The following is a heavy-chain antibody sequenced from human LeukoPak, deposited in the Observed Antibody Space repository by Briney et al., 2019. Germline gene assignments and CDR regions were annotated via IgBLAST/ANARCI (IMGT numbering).Heavy chain of an antibody. CDR3: ARGHYYGSGTNPNWFDP. CDR2: IYYSGTT. D-gene: IGHD3-10*01. CDR1: GGSISSGSYY. J-gene: IGHJ5*02. V-gene: IGHV4-39*07. Sequence: SEALSLTYSVSGGSISSGSYYWVWIRQPPGKGLEWIGTIYYSGTTYYKPSLKSRVTISVDTSKNQFSLRLSSVTAADTAVYYCARGHYYGSGTNPNWFDPWGQGTLVTVSS.